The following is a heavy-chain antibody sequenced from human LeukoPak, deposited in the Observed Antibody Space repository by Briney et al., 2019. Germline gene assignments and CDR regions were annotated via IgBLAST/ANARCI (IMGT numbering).Heavy chain of an antibody. CDR2: ISAYNGNT. J-gene: IGHJ4*02. V-gene: IGHV1-18*01. Sequence: GASVKVSYKASGYTFTSYGISWVRQAPGQGLEWMGWISAYNGNTNYAQKLQGSVTMTTDTSTSTAYMELRSLRSDDTAVYYCALSGDVWCSGGSCYFDYWGQGTLVTVSS. D-gene: IGHD2-15*01. CDR1: GYTFTSYG. CDR3: ALSGDVWCSGGSCYFDY.